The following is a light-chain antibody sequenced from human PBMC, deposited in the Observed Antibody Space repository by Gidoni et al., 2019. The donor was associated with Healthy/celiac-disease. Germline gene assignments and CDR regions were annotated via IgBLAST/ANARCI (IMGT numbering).Light chain of an antibody. CDR3: QQRSNWLALT. CDR1: QSVSSY. J-gene: IGKJ4*01. CDR2: DAS. Sequence: EIVLTQSPATLSLSPGERATLPCRASQSVSSYLAWYQQKPGQAPRLLIYDASNRATGIPARFSGSGSGTDFTLTISSLEPEDFAVYYCQQRSNWLALTFXGXTKVEIK. V-gene: IGKV3-11*01.